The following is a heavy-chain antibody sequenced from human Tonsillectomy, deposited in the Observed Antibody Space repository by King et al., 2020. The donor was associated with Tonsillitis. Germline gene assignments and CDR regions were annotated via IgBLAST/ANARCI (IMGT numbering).Heavy chain of an antibody. Sequence: VQLVESGGALVQPGGSLRLSCAASGFTFSRYWMAWVRQAPGKGLEWVANIKKDASDIHYVDSVRGRFTISRDNAKNSLHLQMDSLRGEDTAVYYCARDSNYHDSSIYYDVFDIWGLGTMVTVSS. J-gene: IGHJ3*02. D-gene: IGHD3-22*01. CDR2: IKKDASDI. V-gene: IGHV3-7*01. CDR3: ARDSNYHDSSIYYDVFDI. CDR1: GFTFSRYW.